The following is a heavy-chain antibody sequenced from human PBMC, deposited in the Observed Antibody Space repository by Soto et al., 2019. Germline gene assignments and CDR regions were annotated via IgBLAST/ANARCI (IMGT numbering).Heavy chain of an antibody. CDR3: AREPPPRDIAVPLYYLDY. CDR2: IIPIFGTA. V-gene: IGHV1-69*13. D-gene: IGHD6-19*01. CDR1: GGTFSSYA. Sequence: ASVKVSCKASGGTFSSYAISWVRQAPGQGLEWMGGIIPIFGTANYAQKFQGRVTITADESTSTAYMELSSLRSEDTAVYYCAREPPPRDIAVPLYYLDYWGQGTLVTVS. J-gene: IGHJ4*02.